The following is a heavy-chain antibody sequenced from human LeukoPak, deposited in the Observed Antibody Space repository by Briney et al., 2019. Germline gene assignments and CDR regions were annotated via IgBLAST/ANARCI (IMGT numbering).Heavy chain of an antibody. D-gene: IGHD6-6*01. CDR3: TRSIAASDY. Sequence: GGSLRLSCAASGFTFSGSAMHWVRRASGKGLEWVGRIRSKANSYATAYAASVKGRFTISRDDSKNTAYLQMNSLKTEDTAVYYCTRSIAASDYWGQGTLVTVSS. CDR1: GFTFSGSA. J-gene: IGHJ4*02. CDR2: IRSKANSYAT. V-gene: IGHV3-73*01.